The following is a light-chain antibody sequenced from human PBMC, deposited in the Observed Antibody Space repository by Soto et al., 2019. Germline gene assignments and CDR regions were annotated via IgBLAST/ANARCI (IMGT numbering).Light chain of an antibody. V-gene: IGKV3-20*01. CDR3: QHYVTSSIT. CDR2: AAS. CDR1: QTVGSYY. Sequence: EIVLTQSPDTLSLSPGERATLSCRASQTVGSYYLAWYQQKPGQAPRLLIYAASNRATGIPDRISGGGSGTHFTLTISRLEPEDFAVYYCQHYVTSSITFGQGTRLE. J-gene: IGKJ5*01.